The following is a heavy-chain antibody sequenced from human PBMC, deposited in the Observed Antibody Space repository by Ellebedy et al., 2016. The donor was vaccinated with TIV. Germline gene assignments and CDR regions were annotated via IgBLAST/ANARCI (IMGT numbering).Heavy chain of an antibody. CDR1: GFTFSSYS. Sequence: GGSLRLSXAASGFTFSSYSMNWVRQAPGKGLEWVSSISSSSSYIYYADSVKGRFTISRDNAKNSLYLQMNSLRAEDTAVYYCASPTPLVGAAAGADFDYWGQGTLVTVSS. J-gene: IGHJ4*02. D-gene: IGHD6-13*01. CDR2: ISSSSSYI. CDR3: ASPTPLVGAAAGADFDY. V-gene: IGHV3-21*01.